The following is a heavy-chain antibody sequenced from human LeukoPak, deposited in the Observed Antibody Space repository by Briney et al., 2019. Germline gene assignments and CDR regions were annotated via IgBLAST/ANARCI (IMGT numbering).Heavy chain of an antibody. V-gene: IGHV4-61*01. Sequence: SSETLSLTCTVSGGSVSSGSYYWSWIRQPPGKGLEWVGYIHYSGSTNYNPSLKSRVTISVDTSKNQFSLKLSSVTAADTAVYYCARGPRVLRYFDWLLPYYFDYWGQGTLVTVSS. J-gene: IGHJ4*02. CDR3: ARGPRVLRYFDWLLPYYFDY. D-gene: IGHD3-9*01. CDR2: IHYSGST. CDR1: GGSVSSGSYY.